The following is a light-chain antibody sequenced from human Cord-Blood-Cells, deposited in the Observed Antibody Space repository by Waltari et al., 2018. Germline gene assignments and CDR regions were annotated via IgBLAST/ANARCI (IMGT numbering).Light chain of an antibody. Sequence: DIQMTQSPSSLSASVGDSVTITCRASQSISSYLHWYQQKPAKAPTLLIYAASSLQSGFPSRFSVSGSGTDFTLTISSLQPQDFSTYYCQQSYSTPSTFGPGTRLEIK. V-gene: IGKV1-39*01. CDR1: QSISSY. CDR2: AAS. CDR3: QQSYSTPST. J-gene: IGKJ5*01.